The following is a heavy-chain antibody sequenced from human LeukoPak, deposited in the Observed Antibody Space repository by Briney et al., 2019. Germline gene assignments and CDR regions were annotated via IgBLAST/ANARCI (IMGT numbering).Heavy chain of an antibody. J-gene: IGHJ4*02. CDR2: IIPIFGTA. Sequence: SVKVSCKASGGTFSSYAISWVRQAPGQGREWMGGIIPIFGTANYAQKFQGRVTITTDESTSTAYMELSSLRSEDTAVYYCARTPPNYCSSTSCDAYWGQGTLVTVSS. CDR3: ARTPPNYCSSTSCDAY. V-gene: IGHV1-69*05. CDR1: GGTFSSYA. D-gene: IGHD2-2*01.